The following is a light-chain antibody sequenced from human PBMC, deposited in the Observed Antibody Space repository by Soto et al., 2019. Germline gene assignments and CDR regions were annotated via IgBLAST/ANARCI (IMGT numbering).Light chain of an antibody. J-gene: IGLJ3*02. CDR1: SSDVGGYNY. Sequence: QSVLTQPASVSGSPGQSITLSCTGTSSDVGGYNYVSWYQQHPGKAPKLMIYEVSNRPSGVSDRFSGSKSGNTASLTISGLQAEDEADYYCSSFTASSALEVFGGGTKLTVL. CDR3: SSFTASSALEV. CDR2: EVS. V-gene: IGLV2-14*01.